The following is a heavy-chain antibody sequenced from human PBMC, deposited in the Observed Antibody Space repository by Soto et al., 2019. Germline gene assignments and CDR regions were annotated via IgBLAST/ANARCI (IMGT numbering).Heavy chain of an antibody. Sequence: PGGSLRLSCAASGFTFSRYSMNWVRQAPGKGLEWVSHISGSSSTIYYTDSVKGRFTVSRDNAKNSLYLQMNSLRDEDTAVYFCAKKSLRVYYYGMDVWGQGTTVTVSS. CDR3: AKKSLRVYYYGMDV. V-gene: IGHV3-48*02. J-gene: IGHJ6*02. CDR1: GFTFSRYS. CDR2: ISGSSSTI.